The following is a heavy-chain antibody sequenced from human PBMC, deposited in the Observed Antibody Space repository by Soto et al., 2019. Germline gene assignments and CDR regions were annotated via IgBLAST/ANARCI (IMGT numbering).Heavy chain of an antibody. V-gene: IGHV3-74*01. Sequence: EVQLVESGGGLVQPGGSLRLSCAASGFTFSSYWMHWVRQAPGKGLVWVSRINSDGSSTSYADSVKGRFTISRDNAKNTLYLQMNRLRAEDTAVYYCASAWGYCSSTSCYRKGWFDPWGQGTLVTVSS. CDR2: INSDGSST. CDR1: GFTFSSYW. D-gene: IGHD2-2*02. J-gene: IGHJ5*02. CDR3: ASAWGYCSSTSCYRKGWFDP.